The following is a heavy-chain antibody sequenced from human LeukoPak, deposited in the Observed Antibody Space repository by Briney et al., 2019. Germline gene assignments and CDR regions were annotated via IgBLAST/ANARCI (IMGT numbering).Heavy chain of an antibody. CDR3: ARTYYDFWSGYSHRPPIDY. CDR2: IYYSGST. Sequence: SETLSLTCTVSGGSISSGDYYWSWIRQPPGKGLEWIGYIYYSGSTYYNPSLKSRVTISVDTSKNQFSLKLSSVTAADTAVYYCARTYYDFWSGYSHRPPIDYRGQGTLVTVSS. D-gene: IGHD3-3*01. V-gene: IGHV4-30-4*08. J-gene: IGHJ4*02. CDR1: GGSISSGDYY.